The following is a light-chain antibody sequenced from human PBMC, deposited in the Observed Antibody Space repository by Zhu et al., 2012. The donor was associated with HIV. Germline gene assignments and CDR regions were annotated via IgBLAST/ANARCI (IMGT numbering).Light chain of an antibody. CDR2: GAS. CDR1: QSVSSNY. CDR3: QQYGSSPT. J-gene: IGKJ4*01. Sequence: EIVLTQSPGTLSLSPGERATLSCRASQSVSSNYLAWYQQKPGQAPRLLIYGASSRATGIPDRLSGSGFGTDFTLTISRLEPEDFAVYYCQQYGSSPTFGGGTKVEIK. V-gene: IGKV3-20*01.